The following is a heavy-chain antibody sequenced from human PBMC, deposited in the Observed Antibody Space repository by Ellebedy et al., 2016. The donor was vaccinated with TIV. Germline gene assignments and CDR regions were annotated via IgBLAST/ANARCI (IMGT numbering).Heavy chain of an antibody. Sequence: PGGSLRLSCAASGFTFSRYSMNWVRQAPGKGLEWVSSITGDSRYIYYADSVKCRFTISSDNAKSSLFLKMNSLRAEETAVYYGSRDRSAGDMDVWGQGTTVTVSS. D-gene: IGHD3-16*01. CDR1: GFTFSRYS. V-gene: IGHV3-21*01. CDR3: SRDRSAGDMDV. J-gene: IGHJ6*02. CDR2: ITGDSRYI.